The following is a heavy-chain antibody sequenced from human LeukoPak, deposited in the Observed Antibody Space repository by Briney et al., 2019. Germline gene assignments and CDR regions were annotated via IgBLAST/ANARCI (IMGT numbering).Heavy chain of an antibody. CDR2: IRSKANSYAT. CDR3: TRRRYYDSSGYYYYYGMDV. V-gene: IGHV3-73*01. CDR1: GFTLSGSA. D-gene: IGHD3-22*01. Sequence: GGSLRLSCAASGFTLSGSAMHWVRQASGKGLEWVGRIRSKANSYATAYAASVKDRFTISRDDSKNTAYLQMNSLKTEDTAVYYCTRRRYYDSSGYYYYYGMDVWGQGTTVTVSS. J-gene: IGHJ6*02.